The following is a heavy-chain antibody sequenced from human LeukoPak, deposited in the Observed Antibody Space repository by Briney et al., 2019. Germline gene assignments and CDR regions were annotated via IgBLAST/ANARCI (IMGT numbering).Heavy chain of an antibody. J-gene: IGHJ4*02. Sequence: QAGRSLRLSCAASGFTFSSYGMHWVRQAPGKGLEWVAVISYDGSNKYYADSVKGRFTISRDNSKNTLYLQMNSLRAEDTAVYYCARDLGSGNYYSDYWGQGTLVTVS. CDR3: ARDLGSGNYYSDY. CDR1: GFTFSSYG. V-gene: IGHV3-30*03. CDR2: ISYDGSNK. D-gene: IGHD3-9*01.